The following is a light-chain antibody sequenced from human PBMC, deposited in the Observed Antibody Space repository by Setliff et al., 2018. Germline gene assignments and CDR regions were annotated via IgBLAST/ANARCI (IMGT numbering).Light chain of an antibody. CDR2: SQN. Sequence: ALAQPPSASGTPGQLVTISCSGSSSNIGRRTVYWYQQVPGMAPKLLIYSQNQRPSGVPDRFSASKSGTSASLAISGLQSDDEADYYCSAWDDSLNACVFGTGTKV. CDR1: SSNIGRRT. V-gene: IGLV1-44*01. CDR3: SAWDDSLNACV. J-gene: IGLJ1*01.